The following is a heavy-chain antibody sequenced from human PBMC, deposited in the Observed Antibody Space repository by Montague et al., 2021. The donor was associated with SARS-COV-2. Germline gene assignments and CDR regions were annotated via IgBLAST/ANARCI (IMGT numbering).Heavy chain of an antibody. D-gene: IGHD3-22*01. CDR1: GGSFTDYY. CDR3: ARGRQHFNMIVVVMTGGEYYFDX. CDR2: INHRGTS. V-gene: IGHV4-34*01. J-gene: IGHJ4*02. Sequence: SETLSLTCAVYGGSFTDYYWSWVRQPPGMGLEWIGEINHRGTSNYNPSLKSRVSISVDTSKNQFSLYLGSVTAADTAVYYCARGRQHFNMIVVVMTGGEYYFDXWAQGTLVTVSS.